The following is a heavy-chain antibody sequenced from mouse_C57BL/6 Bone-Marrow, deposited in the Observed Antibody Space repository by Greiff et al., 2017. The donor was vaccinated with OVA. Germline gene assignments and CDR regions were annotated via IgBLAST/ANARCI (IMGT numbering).Heavy chain of an antibody. CDR3: RITTVYYAMDY. Sequence: VMLVESGAELARPGASVKLSCKASGYTFTSYGISWVKQRTGQGLEWIGEIYPRSGNTYYNEKFKGKATLTADKSSSTAYMELRSLTSEDSAVYFCRITTVYYAMDYWGQGTSVTVSS. V-gene: IGHV1-81*01. D-gene: IGHD1-1*01. CDR2: IYPRSGNT. J-gene: IGHJ4*01. CDR1: GYTFTSYG.